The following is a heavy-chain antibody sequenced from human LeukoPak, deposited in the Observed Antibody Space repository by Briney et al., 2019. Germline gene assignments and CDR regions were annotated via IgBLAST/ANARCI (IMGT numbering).Heavy chain of an antibody. CDR1: GFTFSSYA. D-gene: IGHD2-2*02. CDR2: ISYDGSNK. Sequence: GGSLRLSCAASGFTFSSYAMHWVRQAPGKGLEWVAVISYDGSNKYYADSVKGRFTIFRDNSKNTLYLQMNSLRAEDTAVYYCARLQIVVVPAAISSIDYWGQGTLVTVSS. J-gene: IGHJ4*02. CDR3: ARLQIVVVPAAISSIDY. V-gene: IGHV3-30-3*01.